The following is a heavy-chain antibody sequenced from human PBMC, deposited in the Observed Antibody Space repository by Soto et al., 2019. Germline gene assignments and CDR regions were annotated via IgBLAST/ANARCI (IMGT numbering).Heavy chain of an antibody. CDR2: IYPKSGGT. CDR3: ARVEGSASSAGD. J-gene: IGHJ4*02. CDR1: GYSFTNYY. D-gene: IGHD6-6*01. Sequence: QVQMVQSGAEVKKPGASVKVSCKASGYSFTNYYVHWVRQAPGQGLEWMGFIYPKSGGTKYAQKFQGRVTMTRDTSINTAYMELNRLTSDDAAMYYCARVEGSASSAGDWGQGTLVTVST. V-gene: IGHV1-2*02.